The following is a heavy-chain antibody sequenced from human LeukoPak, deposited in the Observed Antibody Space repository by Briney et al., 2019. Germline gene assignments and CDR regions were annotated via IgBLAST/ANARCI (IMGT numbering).Heavy chain of an antibody. CDR2: TNSDGSTT. CDR1: GFTFSSYW. V-gene: IGHV3-74*01. CDR3: ARGNYYGQDY. J-gene: IGHJ4*02. Sequence: GGSLRLSCGASGFTFSSYWMHWVRQAPGKGLVWISRTNSDGSTTSYADSVKGRFTISRDNAKNTLYLQMNSLRAEDTAVYYCARGNYYGQDYWGQGTLVTVSS. D-gene: IGHD3-10*01.